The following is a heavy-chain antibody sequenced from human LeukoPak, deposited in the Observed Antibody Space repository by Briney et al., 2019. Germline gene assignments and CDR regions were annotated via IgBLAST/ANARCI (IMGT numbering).Heavy chain of an antibody. CDR3: ARSPHILTGENFDY. J-gene: IGHJ4*02. V-gene: IGHV1-2*02. CDR1: GYTFINNW. D-gene: IGHD3-9*01. CDR2: INPNHGDT. Sequence: GASVKVSCKASGYTFINNWMHWVRQAPGQGLEWMGWINPNHGDTNYAQKFQDRVSMTRDTSISTAYMHLSRLRSADTAVYYCARSPHILTGENFDYWGQGTLLTVSS.